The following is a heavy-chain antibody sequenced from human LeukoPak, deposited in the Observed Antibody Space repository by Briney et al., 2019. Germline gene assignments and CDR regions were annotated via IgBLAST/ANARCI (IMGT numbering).Heavy chain of an antibody. CDR2: ISYDGSNK. J-gene: IGHJ4*02. V-gene: IGHV3-30-3*01. D-gene: IGHD3-22*01. CDR1: GFTFSSYA. CDR3: ASTYDSSGYYPFDY. Sequence: PGRSLRLSCAASGFTFSSYAMHWVRQAPGKGLEWVAAISYDGSNKYYADSVKGRFTISRDNSKNTLYLQMNSLRAEDTAVYYCASTYDSSGYYPFDYWGQGTLVTVSS.